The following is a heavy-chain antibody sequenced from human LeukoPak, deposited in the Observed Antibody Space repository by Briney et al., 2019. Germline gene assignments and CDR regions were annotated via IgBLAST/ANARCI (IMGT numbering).Heavy chain of an antibody. CDR2: IKSDGKT. CDR3: ARAPSEVGGYYPEYFRH. Sequence: GGSLRLFCEASGFTFSRYWMHWVRQAPGKGLVWVSRIKSDGKTNYADSVKGRFTISRDNAKNTVSLQMNSLRADDTGVYYCARAPSEVGGYYPEYFRHWGQGTLVTVSS. J-gene: IGHJ1*01. D-gene: IGHD3-22*01. V-gene: IGHV3-74*01. CDR1: GFTFSRYW.